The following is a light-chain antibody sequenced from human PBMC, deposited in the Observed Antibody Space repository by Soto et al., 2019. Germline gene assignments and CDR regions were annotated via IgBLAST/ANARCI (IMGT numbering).Light chain of an antibody. CDR1: QSLSSNF. CDR2: DSS. CDR3: HQFGYSPRT. Sequence: EIVLTHSPATLSLSPGERATLSCRASQSLSSNFLAWYQQKPGQPPRLLIYDSSTRATGFPDRLSGSGSGTDFTLTIIRLEPEDFAVYYCHQFGYSPRTFGQGTKVDIK. V-gene: IGKV3-20*01. J-gene: IGKJ1*01.